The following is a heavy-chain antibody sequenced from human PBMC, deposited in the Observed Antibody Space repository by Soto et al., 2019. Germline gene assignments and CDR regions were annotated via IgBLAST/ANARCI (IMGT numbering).Heavy chain of an antibody. V-gene: IGHV3-30*18. CDR3: ANGSPRSDAFDI. J-gene: IGHJ3*02. CDR2: ISYDGSNK. D-gene: IGHD1-26*01. Sequence: QVQLVESGGGVVQPGRSLRLSCAASGFTFSSYGMHWVRQAPGKGLEWVAVISYDGSNKYYADSVKGRFTISRDNSKNTLYLQMNSLRAEDTAVYYCANGSPRSDAFDIWGQGTMVTVSS. CDR1: GFTFSSYG.